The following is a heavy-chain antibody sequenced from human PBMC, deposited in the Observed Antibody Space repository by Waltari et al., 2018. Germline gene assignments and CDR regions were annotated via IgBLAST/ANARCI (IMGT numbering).Heavy chain of an antibody. CDR1: GFSFRNNA. D-gene: IGHD3-16*01. J-gene: IGHJ1*01. CDR3: VKYGFGGVLSH. V-gene: IGHV3-23*01. Sequence: EVQLKESGGKVIQPGGSLRVSCEASGFSFRNNAMSWVRQAPGKGLEGVSVMGGNGEHRSYADSVRGRFTISRDNSKNTLYLEMNSLRADDTAVYFCVKYGFGGVLSHWGQGTLVIVSS. CDR2: MGGNGEHR.